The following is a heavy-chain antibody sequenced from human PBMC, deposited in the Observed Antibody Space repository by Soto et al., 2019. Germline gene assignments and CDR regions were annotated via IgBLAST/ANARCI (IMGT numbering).Heavy chain of an antibody. CDR1: GYTFTTYG. CDR3: ARVFFRLVAFDI. Sequence: QVQLVQSGGEVKKPGASVKVSCKASGYTFTTYGISWVRQAPGQGLEWMGWISAYNGNTSYAQKLQGRVTMTTDTSTSTADVGLRSLRAADTAVYYCARVFFRLVAFDIWGQGTMVTVSS. CDR2: ISAYNGNT. J-gene: IGHJ3*02. D-gene: IGHD3-10*01. V-gene: IGHV1-18*01.